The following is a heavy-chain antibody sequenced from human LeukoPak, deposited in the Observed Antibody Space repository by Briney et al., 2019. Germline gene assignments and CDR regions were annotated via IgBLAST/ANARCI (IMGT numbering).Heavy chain of an antibody. CDR1: GFTVSSNY. CDR2: IYSGGST. J-gene: IGHJ4*02. CDR3: ARESATAAGLTDDY. V-gene: IGHV3-53*01. Sequence: GGSLRLSCAASGFTVSSNYMSWVRQAPGKGLEWVSGIYSGGSTYYADSVKGRFTISRDNSKNTLYLQMNSLRAEDTAVYYCARESATAAGLTDDYWGQGTLVTVSS. D-gene: IGHD6-13*01.